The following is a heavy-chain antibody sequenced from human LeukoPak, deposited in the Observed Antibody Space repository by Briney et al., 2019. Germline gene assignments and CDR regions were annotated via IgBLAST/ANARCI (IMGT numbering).Heavy chain of an antibody. V-gene: IGHV4-59*13. CDR3: ARGPASTRFDP. CDR1: GTSINTYS. J-gene: IGHJ5*02. CDR2: VYASGDYNSGIN. D-gene: IGHD5/OR15-5a*01. Sequence: SETLSLTCTVSGTSINTYSWSWIRQTPGKGLEWIGYVYASGDYNSGINTYNPSLESRVTITVDTSKNQFSLKLTSVTAADTAVYYCARGPASTRFDPWGQGTLVTVSS.